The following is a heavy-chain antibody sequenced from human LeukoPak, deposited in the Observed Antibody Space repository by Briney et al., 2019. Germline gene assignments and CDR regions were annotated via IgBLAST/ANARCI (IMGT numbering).Heavy chain of an antibody. J-gene: IGHJ4*02. CDR2: IYYSGST. Sequence: PSETLSLTCTVSGGSISSYYWSWIRQPPGKGLEWIGHIYYSGSTNYNSSLKSRVTISVGTSKNQFSLKLSSVTPADTAVYYCATLGFSSGYYYYFDHWGQGTLVTVSS. CDR1: GGSISSYY. CDR3: ATLGFSSGYYYYFDH. V-gene: IGHV4-59*01. D-gene: IGHD3-22*01.